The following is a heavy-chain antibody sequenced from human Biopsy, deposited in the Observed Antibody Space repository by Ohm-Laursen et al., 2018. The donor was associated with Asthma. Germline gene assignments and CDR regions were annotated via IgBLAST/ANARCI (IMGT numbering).Heavy chain of an antibody. J-gene: IGHJ4*01. Sequence: SLRLSCAAPGFTFSRYAIHWVRQAPGKGLEWVAVISHDGQTQHYAESVKGRFALSRDNSQNTLYLQMISLRTDDTAVYYCAKRRGYSDDFDYWGHGTLVTVSS. CDR3: AKRRGYSDDFDY. CDR2: ISHDGQTQ. V-gene: IGHV3-30*18. D-gene: IGHD4-17*01. CDR1: GFTFSRYA.